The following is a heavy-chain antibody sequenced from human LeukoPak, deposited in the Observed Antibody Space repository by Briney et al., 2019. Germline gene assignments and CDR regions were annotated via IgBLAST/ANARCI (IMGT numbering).Heavy chain of an antibody. D-gene: IGHD6-19*01. CDR3: AMAVIGSGWTLDY. V-gene: IGHV3-23*01. CDR2: ISGSGGRT. J-gene: IGHJ4*02. CDR1: GFTFISYA. Sequence: PGRSLRLSCAASGFTFISYAMSWVRQAPGKGLEWVSSISGSGGRTSYADSVQGRFTISRDNSKNTLYLELNSLRAEDAAVYFCAMAVIGSGWTLDYWGQGTLVTVS.